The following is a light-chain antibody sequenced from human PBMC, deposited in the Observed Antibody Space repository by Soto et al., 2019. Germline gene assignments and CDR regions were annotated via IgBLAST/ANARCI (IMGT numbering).Light chain of an antibody. J-gene: IGKJ1*01. CDR3: QQYIDSRT. CDR2: GVS. Sequence: EIVLTQSPGILALSLGDGATLSCRASQTVNRNYLAWYLQKPGQPPRLLIYGVSNRAPGVPDRFSGGGSGTDFTLTSARLEADDFGTYYCQQYIDSRTFGQGTRVEVK. CDR1: QTVNRNY. V-gene: IGKV3-20*01.